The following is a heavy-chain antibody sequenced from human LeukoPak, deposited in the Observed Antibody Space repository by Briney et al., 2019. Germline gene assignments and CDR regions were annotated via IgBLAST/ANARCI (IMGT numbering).Heavy chain of an antibody. J-gene: IGHJ4*02. Sequence: GGSLRLPCAASGFTFSSYSMNWVRQAPGKGLEWVSSISSSSSYIYYADSVKGRFTISRDNAKNSLYLQMNSLRAEDTAVYYCAREVAAAGPCDYWGQGTLVTVSS. CDR3: AREVAAAGPCDY. CDR2: ISSSSSYI. CDR1: GFTFSSYS. D-gene: IGHD6-13*01. V-gene: IGHV3-21*01.